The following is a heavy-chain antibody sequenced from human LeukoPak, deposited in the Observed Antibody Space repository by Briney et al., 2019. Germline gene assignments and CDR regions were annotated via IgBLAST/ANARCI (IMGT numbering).Heavy chain of an antibody. CDR3: ARAYSSGWYGYYYYYMDV. CDR1: GFTFSSYS. Sequence: PGGSLRLSCAASGFTFSSYSMNWVRQAPGKGLEWVSYISSSSSTIYYADSVKGRFTISRDNAKNSLYLQMNSLRAEDTAVYYCARAYSSGWYGYYYYYMDVWGKGTTVTVSS. CDR2: ISSSSSTI. V-gene: IGHV3-48*01. J-gene: IGHJ6*03. D-gene: IGHD6-19*01.